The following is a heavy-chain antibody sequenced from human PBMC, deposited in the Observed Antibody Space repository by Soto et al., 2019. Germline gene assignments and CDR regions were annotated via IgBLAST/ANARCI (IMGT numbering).Heavy chain of an antibody. Sequence: QVQLVESGGGVVQPGRSLRLSCAASGFTFSSYGMHWVRQAPGKGLEWVAVIWYDGSNKYYADSVKGRFTIYRDNSKNTLYLQMNSLSAEDTAVYYCAREDGDYPYYYYGMDGWGQGTTVTVSS. CDR1: GFTFSSYG. J-gene: IGHJ6*02. CDR3: AREDGDYPYYYYGMDG. D-gene: IGHD4-17*01. V-gene: IGHV3-33*01. CDR2: IWYDGSNK.